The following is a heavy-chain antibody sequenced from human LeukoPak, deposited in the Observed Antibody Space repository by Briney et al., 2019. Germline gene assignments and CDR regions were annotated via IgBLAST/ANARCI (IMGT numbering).Heavy chain of an antibody. V-gene: IGHV4-59*01. CDR1: GGSISSYY. CDR3: ARGTGKWDAFDI. CDR2: IYYSGST. D-gene: IGHD3/OR15-3a*01. Sequence: SETLSLTCTVSGGSISSYYWSWIRQPPGKGLEWIGDIYYSGSTNYNPSLKSRVTISADTSKNQFSLKLSSVTAADTAVYYCARGTGKWDAFDIWGQETMVTVSS. J-gene: IGHJ3*02.